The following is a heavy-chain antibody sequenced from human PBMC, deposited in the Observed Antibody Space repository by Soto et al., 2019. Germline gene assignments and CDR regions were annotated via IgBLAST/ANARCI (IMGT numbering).Heavy chain of an antibody. V-gene: IGHV3-23*01. Sequence: GGSLRLSCAASGFTFSSYAMSWVRQAPGKGLEWVSAISGSGGSTYYADSVKGRFTISRDNSKNTRYLQMNSLRAEDTAVYYCAKDYGNYYDSSGYLNYFDYWGQGTLVTVSS. CDR1: GFTFSSYA. CDR2: ISGSGGST. CDR3: AKDYGNYYDSSGYLNYFDY. D-gene: IGHD3-22*01. J-gene: IGHJ4*02.